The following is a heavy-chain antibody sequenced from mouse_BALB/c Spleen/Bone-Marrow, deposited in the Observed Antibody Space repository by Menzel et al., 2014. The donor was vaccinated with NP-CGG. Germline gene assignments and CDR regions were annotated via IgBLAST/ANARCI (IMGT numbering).Heavy chain of an antibody. CDR1: GFNIKDTY. CDR3: AVYYYGSSLFAY. J-gene: IGHJ3*01. CDR2: IDPANGNT. V-gene: IGHV14-3*02. Sequence: EVQLQQSGAELVKPGASVKLSCTASGFNIKDTYMHWVKRRPEQGLEWIGRIDPANGNTKYDPKFQGKVTITADTSSNTAYLQLSSLTSEDTAVYYCAVYYYGSSLFAYWGQGTLVTVSA. D-gene: IGHD1-1*01.